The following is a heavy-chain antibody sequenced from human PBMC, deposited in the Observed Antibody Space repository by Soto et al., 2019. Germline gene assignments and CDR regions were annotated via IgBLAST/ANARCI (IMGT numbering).Heavy chain of an antibody. CDR1: GGSISSYY. CDR2: IYYSGST. Sequence: QVQLQESGPGLVKPSETLSLTCTVSGGSISSYYWSWIRQPPGKGLEWIGYIYYSGSTNYNPSLKSRVTISVDTSKNQFSLKLSSVIAADTAVYYCARPHGGSSGWDNWFDPWGQGTLVTVSS. J-gene: IGHJ5*02. V-gene: IGHV4-59*01. D-gene: IGHD6-25*01. CDR3: ARPHGGSSGWDNWFDP.